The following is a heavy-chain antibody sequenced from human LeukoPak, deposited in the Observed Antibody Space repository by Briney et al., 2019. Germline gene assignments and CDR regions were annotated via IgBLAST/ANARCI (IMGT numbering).Heavy chain of an antibody. V-gene: IGHV3-30*04. CDR2: ISYDGSNK. J-gene: IGHJ4*02. CDR3: ARDNDSRDPPHFDY. CDR1: GFTFSTYV. D-gene: IGHD3-16*01. Sequence: GGSLRLSCAASGFTFSTYVIYWVRQAPGKGLEWVAVISYDGSNKYYADSVKGRFTISRDNSKNTLYLQMNSLRAEDTAVYYCARDNDSRDPPHFDYWGQGTLVTVSS.